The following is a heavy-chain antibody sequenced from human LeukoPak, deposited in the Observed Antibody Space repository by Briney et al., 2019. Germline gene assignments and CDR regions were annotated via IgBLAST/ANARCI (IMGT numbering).Heavy chain of an antibody. CDR2: ISGSGGST. J-gene: IGHJ4*02. CDR1: GFTFSSYA. D-gene: IGHD1-7*01. CDR3: ARDYGGTGTFDY. V-gene: IGHV3-23*01. Sequence: PGGSLRLSCAASGFTFSSYAMSWVRQAPGKGLEWVSAISGSGGSTYYADSVKGRFTISRDNSKNTLYLQMNSLRAEDTAVYYCARDYGGTGTFDYWGQGTLVTVSS.